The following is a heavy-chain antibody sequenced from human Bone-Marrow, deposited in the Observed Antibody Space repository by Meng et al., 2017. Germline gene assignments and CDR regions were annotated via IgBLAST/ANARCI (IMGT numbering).Heavy chain of an antibody. J-gene: IGHJ4*02. CDR3: VRSLDL. Sequence: VQLVESGGGVVQPGRSLRLSCAASGFTFSSYGMHWVRQVPGKGLVWVSCINSDGSKTSYADSVKGRFTISRDNAKNTLYLQMNSLRAEDTAVYYCVRSLDLWGQGTLVTVSS. V-gene: IGHV3-74*02. CDR1: GFTFSSYG. CDR2: INSDGSKT.